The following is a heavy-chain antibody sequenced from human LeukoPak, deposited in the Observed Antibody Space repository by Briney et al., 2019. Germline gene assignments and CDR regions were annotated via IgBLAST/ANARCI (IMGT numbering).Heavy chain of an antibody. CDR1: GFTFSSYA. Sequence: GGSLRLSCAASGFTFSSYAMHWVRQAPGKGLEWVAVISYDGSNKYYADSVKGRFTISRDNSKNTLYLQMNSLRAEDTAVYYCARGLSIVGVYYFDYWGQGTLVTVSS. CDR3: ARGLSIVGVYYFDY. D-gene: IGHD1-26*01. CDR2: ISYDGSNK. V-gene: IGHV3-30*14. J-gene: IGHJ4*02.